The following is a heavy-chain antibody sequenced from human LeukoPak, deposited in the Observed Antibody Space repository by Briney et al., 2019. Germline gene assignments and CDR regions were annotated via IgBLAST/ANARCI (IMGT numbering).Heavy chain of an antibody. V-gene: IGHV3-48*03. CDR1: GFTFSSYE. J-gene: IGHJ4*02. D-gene: IGHD6-6*01. Sequence: GGSLRLSCAASGFTFSSYEMNWVRQAPGKGLEWVSYISSSGSTIYYADSVKGRFTISRDNAKNSLYLQMNSLRAEDTAVYYCARVTTIAAYGYWGQGTLVTVSS. CDR2: ISSSGSTI. CDR3: ARVTTIAAYGY.